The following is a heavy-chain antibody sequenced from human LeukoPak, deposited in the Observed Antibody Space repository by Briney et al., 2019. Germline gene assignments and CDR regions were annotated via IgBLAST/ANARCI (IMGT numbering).Heavy chain of an antibody. CDR2: INTDGGDT. CDR1: GLTFGSYW. Sequence: GGSLRLSCAAAGLTFGSYWMHWVRQAPGKGLVWVSRINTDGGDTIYADSVKGRFTIPRDNAKNTLFLQMNSLRAEDTAVYYCARDVKIVGASGQDYWGQGTLVTVSS. J-gene: IGHJ4*02. CDR3: ARDVKIVGASGQDY. D-gene: IGHD1-26*01. V-gene: IGHV3-74*01.